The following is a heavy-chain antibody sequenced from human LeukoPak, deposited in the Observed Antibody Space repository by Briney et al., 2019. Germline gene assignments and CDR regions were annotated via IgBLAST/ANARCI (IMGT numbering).Heavy chain of an antibody. Sequence: PGGSLRLSCAASGFTFSSYWMSWVRQAPGKGLEWVANIKQDGSEKYYVDSVKGRFTISRDNAKNSLYLQMNSLRAEDTAVYYCARSRGWFGELFHFDYWGQGTLVTVSS. J-gene: IGHJ4*02. CDR2: IKQDGSEK. V-gene: IGHV3-7*01. CDR3: ARSRGWFGELFHFDY. CDR1: GFTFSSYW. D-gene: IGHD3-10*01.